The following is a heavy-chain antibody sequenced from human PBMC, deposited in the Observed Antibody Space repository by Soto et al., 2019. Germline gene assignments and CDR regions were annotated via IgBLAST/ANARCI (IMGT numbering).Heavy chain of an antibody. CDR2: INGSGGSP. J-gene: IGHJ5*02. CDR3: ATLPHRIVVVKTEIPT. D-gene: IGHD2-15*01. V-gene: IGHV3-23*01. CDR1: GFTFCRYG. Sequence: VALRLSCAASGFTFCRYGMCRVRPAPGKGLEGGSGINGSGGSPNYADSLKGPFTPSRKNSKNTTYLQMKNLGAADTAGYYCATLPHRIVVVKTEIPTWGQGTLVTVSS.